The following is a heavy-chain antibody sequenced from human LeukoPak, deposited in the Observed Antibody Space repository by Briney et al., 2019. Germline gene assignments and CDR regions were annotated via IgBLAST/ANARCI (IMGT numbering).Heavy chain of an antibody. CDR2: IYTSGST. CDR1: GGSISSGSYY. Sequence: PSQTLSLTCTVSGGSISSGSYYWSWIRQPAGKGLEWFGRIYTSGSTNYNPSLKSRVTISVDTSKNQFSLKLSSVTAADTAVYYCARSCIVGAQGAFDIWGQGTMVTVSS. CDR3: ARSCIVGAQGAFDI. D-gene: IGHD1-26*01. V-gene: IGHV4-61*02. J-gene: IGHJ3*02.